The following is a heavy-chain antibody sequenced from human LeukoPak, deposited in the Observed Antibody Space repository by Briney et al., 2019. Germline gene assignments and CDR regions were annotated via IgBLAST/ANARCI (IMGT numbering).Heavy chain of an antibody. Sequence: ASVKVSCKVSGYTLTELSMHGVRQAPGKGLDGMGGFDPEDGETIYAQKFQGRVTMTEDTSTDTAYMELSSLSSEDTAVYYCATRSPSGDSLTGPYYYGMDVWGKGTTVTVSS. J-gene: IGHJ6*04. CDR1: GYTLTELS. CDR2: FDPEDGET. CDR3: ATRSPSGDSLTGPYYYGMDV. D-gene: IGHD3-9*01. V-gene: IGHV1-24*01.